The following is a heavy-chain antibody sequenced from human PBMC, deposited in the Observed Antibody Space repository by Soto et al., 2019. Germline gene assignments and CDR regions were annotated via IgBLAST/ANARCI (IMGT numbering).Heavy chain of an antibody. D-gene: IGHD3-9*01. CDR2: IKQDGSEK. Sequence: PGGSLRLSCAASGFTFSSYWMSWVRQAPGKGLEWVANIKQDGSEKYYVDSVKGRFTISRDNAKNSLYLQMNSLRAEDTAVYYCARCGVGYYDILTGYYDYWGQGTLVTSPQ. CDR1: GFTFSSYW. J-gene: IGHJ4*02. CDR3: ARCGVGYYDILTGYYDY. V-gene: IGHV3-7*01.